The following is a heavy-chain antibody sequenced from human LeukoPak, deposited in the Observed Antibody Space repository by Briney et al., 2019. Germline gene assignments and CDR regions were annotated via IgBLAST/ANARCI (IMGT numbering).Heavy chain of an antibody. CDR1: GYTFTNYW. Sequence: GESLKISCKGSGYTFTNYWIGWVRQLPGKGLEWMGIIYPGDSETRDSPSFQGPVTISADKSIDTAYLQWSSLKASDTAIYYCARRSPTDWFDPWGQGTLVTVSS. CDR2: IYPGDSET. J-gene: IGHJ5*02. CDR3: ARRSPTDWFDP. V-gene: IGHV5-51*01.